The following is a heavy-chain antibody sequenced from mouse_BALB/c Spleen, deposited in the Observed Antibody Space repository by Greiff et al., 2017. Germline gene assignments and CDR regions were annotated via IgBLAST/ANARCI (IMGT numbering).Heavy chain of an antibody. J-gene: IGHJ2*01. Sequence: EVKLVESGAGLVQPGASLRLSCATSGFTFTDYYMRWVRQPPGKALEWVGFIRTKANGYTTEYSASVKGQFTISRDKSQNILYLQMNTLRAEDSATYYCARDEDRYSFDYGGQGTTLTVSS. CDR3: ARDEDRYSFDY. V-gene: IGHV7-3*02. D-gene: IGHD2-14*01. CDR2: IRTKANGYTT. CDR1: GFTFTDYY.